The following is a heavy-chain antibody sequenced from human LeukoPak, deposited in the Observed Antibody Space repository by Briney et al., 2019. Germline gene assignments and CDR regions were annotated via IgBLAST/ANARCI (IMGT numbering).Heavy chain of an antibody. CDR1: GGSISSYY. CDR2: IYTSGST. V-gene: IGHV4-4*07. D-gene: IGHD3-22*01. J-gene: IGHJ3*02. CDR3: ARVAYYDSSGYFRGDAFDI. Sequence: SETLSLTCTVSGGSISSYYWSWIRQPAGKGLEWIGRIYTSGSTNYNPSLKSRVTMSVDTSKNQFSLKLSSVTAADTAVYYRARVAYYDSSGYFRGDAFDIWGQGTMVTVSS.